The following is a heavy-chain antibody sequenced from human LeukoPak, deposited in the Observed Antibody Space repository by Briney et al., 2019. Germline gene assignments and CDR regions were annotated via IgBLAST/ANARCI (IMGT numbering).Heavy chain of an antibody. CDR1: GGSISSSTYY. CDR3: ATYTALAAATFDS. D-gene: IGHD5-18*01. Sequence: SETLSLTCTVSGGSISSSTYYWVWIRQPPGKRLEWIATIYYSGSTYYNPSLKNRVTISVDTSNNQFSLKLSSVTAADTAVYYCATYTALAAATFDSWGQGTLVTVSS. V-gene: IGHV4-39*01. CDR2: IYYSGST. J-gene: IGHJ4*02.